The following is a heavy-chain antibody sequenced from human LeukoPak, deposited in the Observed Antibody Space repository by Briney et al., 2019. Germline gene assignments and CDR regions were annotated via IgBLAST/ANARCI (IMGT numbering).Heavy chain of an antibody. D-gene: IGHD5-12*01. V-gene: IGHV4-34*01. CDR2: ITHSGST. Sequence: SETLSLTCAVYGGSFSGYYWSWIRQPPGKGLEWIGEITHSGSTNYNPSLKSRVTISVDTSKNRFSLKLSSVTAADTAVYYCARYDIVATNWFDPWGQGTLVTVFS. J-gene: IGHJ5*02. CDR1: GGSFSGYY. CDR3: ARYDIVATNWFDP.